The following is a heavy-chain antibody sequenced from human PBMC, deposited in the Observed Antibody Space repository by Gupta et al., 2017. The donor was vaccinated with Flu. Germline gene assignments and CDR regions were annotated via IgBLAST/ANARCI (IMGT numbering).Heavy chain of an antibody. V-gene: IGHV3-23*01. CDR2: ISGGGDDT. Sequence: EVQLLESGGGSVQPGGSLRLSCAASGFTFGSHPMNWVRQAPGKGLEWVSMISGGGDDTYYADSVKGRFTISRDNSKNTLYLQMDSLTAEDTAIYYCAKDLRFCDGDCYSRGAAFDFWGQGTLVTASS. CDR1: GFTFGSHP. J-gene: IGHJ4*02. D-gene: IGHD2-21*02. CDR3: AKDLRFCDGDCYSRGAAFDF.